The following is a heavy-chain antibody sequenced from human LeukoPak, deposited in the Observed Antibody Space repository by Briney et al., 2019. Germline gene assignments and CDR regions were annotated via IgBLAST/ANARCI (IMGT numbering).Heavy chain of an antibody. CDR2: IYHSGST. J-gene: IGHJ4*02. CDR3: ARGYGSGSYYNVLFDY. D-gene: IGHD3-10*01. CDR1: GGSISSGGYS. V-gene: IGHV4-30-2*01. Sequence: SETLSLTCAVSGGSISSGGYSWSWIRQPPGKGLEWIGYIYHSGSTYYNPSLKSRVTISVDRSKNQFSLKLSSVTAADTAVYYCARGYGSGSYYNVLFDYWGQGTLVIVSS.